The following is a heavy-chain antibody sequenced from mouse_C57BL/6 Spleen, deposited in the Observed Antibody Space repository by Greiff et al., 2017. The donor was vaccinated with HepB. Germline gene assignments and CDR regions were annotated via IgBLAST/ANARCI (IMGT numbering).Heavy chain of an antibody. Sequence: VQLQQSGAELVRPGASVKLSCTASGFNIKDDYMHWVKQRPEQGLEWIGWIDPENGDTEYASKFQGKATITADTSSNTAYLQLSSLTSEDTAVYYCSTPLRYYGSSYGFAYWGQGTLVTVSA. V-gene: IGHV14-4*01. CDR3: STPLRYYGSSYGFAY. CDR1: GFNIKDDY. CDR2: IDPENGDT. J-gene: IGHJ3*01. D-gene: IGHD1-1*01.